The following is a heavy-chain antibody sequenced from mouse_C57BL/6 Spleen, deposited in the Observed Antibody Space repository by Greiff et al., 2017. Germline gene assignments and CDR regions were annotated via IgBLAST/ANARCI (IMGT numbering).Heavy chain of an antibody. CDR2: IDPETGGT. V-gene: IGHV1-15*01. D-gene: IGHD2-1*01. CDR1: GYTFTDYE. CDR3: THYGNYFAY. J-gene: IGHJ3*01. Sequence: QVQLQQSGAELVRPGASVTLSCKASGYTFTDYEMHWVKQTPVHGLEWIGAIDPETGGTAYNQKFKGKAILTADKSSRSAYMDLRSLTSEDSAVYYCTHYGNYFAYWGQGTLVTVSA.